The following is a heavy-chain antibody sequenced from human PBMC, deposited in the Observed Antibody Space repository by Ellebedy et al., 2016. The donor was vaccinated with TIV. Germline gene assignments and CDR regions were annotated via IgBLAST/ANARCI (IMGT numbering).Heavy chain of an antibody. D-gene: IGHD2-21*02. CDR3: VRITADDVLDY. CDR2: SHPGGTET. J-gene: IGHJ4*02. CDR1: GFRFNNYW. Sequence: GESLKISCKGSGFRFNNYWIGWVRQMHGKGLEWMGVSHPGGTETRYSPSFEGHITISADTSVNTAYLQWSSLMASDTAMYYCVRITADDVLDYWGQGSLVTVSS. V-gene: IGHV5-51*01.